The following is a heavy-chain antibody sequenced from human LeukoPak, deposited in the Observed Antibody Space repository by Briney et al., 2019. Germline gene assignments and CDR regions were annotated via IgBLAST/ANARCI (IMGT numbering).Heavy chain of an antibody. CDR3: ARDRIGVGYCSGGSCGVFDY. CDR1: GFTFSSYG. CDR2: ISYDGSNK. D-gene: IGHD2-15*01. J-gene: IGHJ4*02. V-gene: IGHV3-30*03. Sequence: GGSLRLSCAASGFTFSSYGMRWVRQAPGKGLEWVAVISYDGSNKYYADSVKGRFTISRDNSKNTLYLQMNSLGHEDTAVYYCARDRIGVGYCSGGSCGVFDYWGQGTLVTVSS.